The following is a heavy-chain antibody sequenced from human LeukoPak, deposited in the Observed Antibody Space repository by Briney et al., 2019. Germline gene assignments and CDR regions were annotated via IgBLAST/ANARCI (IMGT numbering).Heavy chain of an antibody. Sequence: GRSLRLSCAASGFTFSSYAMHWVRQAPGKGLEWVAVISYDGSNKYYADSVKGRFTISRDNSKNTLYLQMNSLRAEDTAVYYCARDAFDIWGQGTVVTVSS. V-gene: IGHV3-30-3*01. CDR2: ISYDGSNK. J-gene: IGHJ3*02. CDR3: ARDAFDI. CDR1: GFTFSSYA.